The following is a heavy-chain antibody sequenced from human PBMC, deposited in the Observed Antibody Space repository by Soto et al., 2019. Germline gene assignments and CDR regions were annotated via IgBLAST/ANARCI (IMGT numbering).Heavy chain of an antibody. Sequence: GASVKVSCKASGYTFTGYYMHWVRQAPGQGLEWMGWINPNSGGTNYAQKFQGWVTMTRDTSISTAYMELSRLRSDDTAVYYCARDNGYSYGYYYYYGMDVWGQGTTVTVSS. D-gene: IGHD5-18*01. CDR2: INPNSGGT. CDR3: ARDNGYSYGYYYYYGMDV. V-gene: IGHV1-2*04. J-gene: IGHJ6*02. CDR1: GYTFTGYY.